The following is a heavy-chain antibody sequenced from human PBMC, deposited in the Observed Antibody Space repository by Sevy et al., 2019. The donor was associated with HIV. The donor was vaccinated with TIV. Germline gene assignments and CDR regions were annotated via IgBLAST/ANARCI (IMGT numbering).Heavy chain of an antibody. CDR1: GFTFSSYS. V-gene: IGHV3-48*02. D-gene: IGHD3-22*01. CDR2: ISSSSSTI. CDR3: ASDLLPSYDSSGYCDY. J-gene: IGHJ4*02. Sequence: GGSLRLSCAASGFTFSSYSMNWVHQAPGKGLEWVSYISSSSSTIYYADSVKGRFTISRDNAKNSLYLQMNSLRDEDTAVYYCASDLLPSYDSSGYCDYWGQGTLVTVSS.